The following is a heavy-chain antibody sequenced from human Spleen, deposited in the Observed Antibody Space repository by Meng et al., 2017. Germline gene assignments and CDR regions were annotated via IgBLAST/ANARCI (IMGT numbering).Heavy chain of an antibody. CDR2: IIPILGMV. Sequence: QVQLVQSGAEVKEPGSSVKLSCKASGGTFSSYVISWVRQAPGQGLEYMGRIIPILGMVNYAQTFQERVTITADKSSTTAYMEMSSLKSEDTAVYFCARARNGYNYGYPDYWGQGTLVTVSS. D-gene: IGHD5-18*01. CDR3: ARARNGYNYGYPDY. V-gene: IGHV1-69*04. CDR1: GGTFSSYV. J-gene: IGHJ4*02.